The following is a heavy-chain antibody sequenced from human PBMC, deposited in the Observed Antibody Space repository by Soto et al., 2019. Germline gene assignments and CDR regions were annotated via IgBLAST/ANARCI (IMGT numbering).Heavy chain of an antibody. CDR1: GGTFSSYA. Sequence: SVKVSCKASGGTFSSYAISWVRQAPGQGLEWMGGIIPINGTANYAQKLQGRVTITTDTSTSTAYMELRSLRSDDTAVYYCAKGGATGPYYFDYWGQGTLVTVSS. D-gene: IGHD1-26*01. CDR2: IIPINGTA. V-gene: IGHV1-69*05. J-gene: IGHJ4*02. CDR3: AKGGATGPYYFDY.